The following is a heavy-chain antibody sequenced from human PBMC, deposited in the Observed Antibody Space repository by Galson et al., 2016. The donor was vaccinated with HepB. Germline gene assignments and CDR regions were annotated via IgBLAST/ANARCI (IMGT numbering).Heavy chain of an antibody. CDR3: ARDGGIPGAAFDI. Sequence: RLSCAASGFIFNSYSMNWVRQAPGKGLEWISYISSSSNSMYYADSVKGRFTISRDNAKNTLYLQMNSLGDEDTAVYYCARDGGIPGAAFDIWGQGTMVTVSS. CDR1: GFIFNSYS. D-gene: IGHD3-16*01. CDR2: ISSSSNSM. V-gene: IGHV3-48*02. J-gene: IGHJ3*02.